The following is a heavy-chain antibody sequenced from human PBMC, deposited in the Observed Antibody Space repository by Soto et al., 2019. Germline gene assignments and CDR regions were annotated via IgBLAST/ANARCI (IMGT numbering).Heavy chain of an antibody. CDR2: IYYSGST. CDR3: ARGMITFGGVIVADYFDY. Sequence: SETLSLTCTVSGGSISSYYWSWIRQPPGKGLQWIGYIYYSGSTNYNPSLKSRVTISVDTSKNQFSLKLSSVTAADTAVYYCARGMITFGGVIVADYFDYWGQGTLVTVSS. J-gene: IGHJ4*02. D-gene: IGHD3-16*02. V-gene: IGHV4-59*01. CDR1: GGSISSYY.